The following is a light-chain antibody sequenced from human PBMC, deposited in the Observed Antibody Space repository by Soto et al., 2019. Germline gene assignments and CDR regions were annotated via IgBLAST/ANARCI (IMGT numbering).Light chain of an antibody. CDR3: QQHNNWPPDT. V-gene: IGKV3-15*01. CDR2: GAS. Sequence: EIVLTQSPATLSLSPGERATLSCRASQSVSSNLAWYQQKPGQAPRLLIYGASNRATGIPARFSGSGSGTEFTLTISSLQPEDFAVYYCQQHNNWPPDTFGQGTKLEIK. CDR1: QSVSSN. J-gene: IGKJ2*01.